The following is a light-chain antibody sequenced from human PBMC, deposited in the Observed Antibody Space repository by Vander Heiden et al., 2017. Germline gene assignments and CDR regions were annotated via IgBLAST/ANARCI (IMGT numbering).Light chain of an antibody. J-gene: IGKJ1*01. V-gene: IGKV1-5*01. CDR3: QQYNSYWT. CDR2: DAS. Sequence: DIQMPPSPSTLSASVGDRVTITCRDSQSISSWLAWYQQKPGKAPKLLIYDASSLESGVPSRFSGSGSGTEFTLTISSLQPDDFATYYCQQYNSYWTFGQGTKVEIK. CDR1: QSISSW.